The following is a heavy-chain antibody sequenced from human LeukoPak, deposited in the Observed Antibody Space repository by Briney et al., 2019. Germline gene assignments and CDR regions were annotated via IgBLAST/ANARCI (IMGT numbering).Heavy chain of an antibody. D-gene: IGHD6-19*01. CDR1: GFTFSSYG. J-gene: IGHJ6*03. CDR2: IRYDGSNK. Sequence: GGSLRLSCATSGFTFSSYGMHWVRQAPGKGLEWVAFIRYDGSNKYYADSVKGRFTISRDNSKNTLYLQMNSLRAEDAAVYYCAKDFEGSGWYTRGYYYYMDVWGKGTTVTISS. V-gene: IGHV3-30*02. CDR3: AKDFEGSGWYTRGYYYYMDV.